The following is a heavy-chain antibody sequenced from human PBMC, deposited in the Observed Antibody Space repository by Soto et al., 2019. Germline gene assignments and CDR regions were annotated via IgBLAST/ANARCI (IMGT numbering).Heavy chain of an antibody. V-gene: IGHV1-46*03. CDR1: GYTFTSYY. J-gene: IGHJ5*02. Sequence: QVQLVQSGAEVKKTGASVKVSCKASGYTFTSYYMHWVRQAPGQGLAWMGIINPSGGSTSYAQKFQGRVTMTRDTSTSTVYMELSSLRSEDTTVYYCARACDKSEVVVAAKNWFDPWGQGTLVTVSS. CDR3: ARACDKSEVVVAAKNWFDP. D-gene: IGHD2-15*01. CDR2: INPSGGST.